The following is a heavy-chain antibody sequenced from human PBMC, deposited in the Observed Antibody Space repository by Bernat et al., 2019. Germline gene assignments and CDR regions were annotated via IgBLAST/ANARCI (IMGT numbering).Heavy chain of an antibody. D-gene: IGHD5-18*01. CDR1: GGSISSSSYY. V-gene: IGHV4-39*01. Sequence: QLQLQESGPGLVKPSETLSLTCTVSGGSISSSSYYWGWIRQPPGKGLEWIGSIYYSGSTYYTPSLKSRVTIAIDTSKNQFSLKVRSVTAADTAVYYCARHRRGYRYGSKVFFDPWGQGTLVTVSS. CDR3: ARHRRGYRYGSKVFFDP. J-gene: IGHJ5*02. CDR2: IYYSGST.